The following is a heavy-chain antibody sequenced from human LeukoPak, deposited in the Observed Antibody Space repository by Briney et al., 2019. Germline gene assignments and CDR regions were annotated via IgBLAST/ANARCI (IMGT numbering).Heavy chain of an antibody. V-gene: IGHV3-23*01. D-gene: IGHD4-11*01. Sequence: PGGSLRLSCAASGFTLSTYAMSWVRQAPGKGLEWVSVISDRGGATYYADSVKGRFTISRDNSKNTLHLQMNSLRAEDTALYYCAKCRTSVTSPFDYWGQGTLVTVSS. J-gene: IGHJ4*02. CDR2: ISDRGGAT. CDR1: GFTLSTYA. CDR3: AKCRTSVTSPFDY.